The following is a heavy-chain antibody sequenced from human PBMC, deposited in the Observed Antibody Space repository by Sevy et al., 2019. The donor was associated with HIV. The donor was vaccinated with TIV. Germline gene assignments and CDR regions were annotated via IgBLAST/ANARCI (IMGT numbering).Heavy chain of an antibody. CDR3: ARDGRISFGGTMVRDYGMDV. J-gene: IGHJ6*02. D-gene: IGHD3-10*01. CDR1: GGSISSYY. Sequence: SEALSLTCTVSGGSISSYYWSWIRQPPGKGLEWIGYIYYSGSTNYNPSLKSRVTISIDTSKNQFSLKLSSVTAADTAVYYCARDGRISFGGTMVRDYGMDVWGQGTTVTVSS. CDR2: IYYSGST. V-gene: IGHV4-59*01.